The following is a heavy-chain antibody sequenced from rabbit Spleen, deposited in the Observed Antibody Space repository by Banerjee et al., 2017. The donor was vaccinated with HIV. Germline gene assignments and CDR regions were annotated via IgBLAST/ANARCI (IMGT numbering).Heavy chain of an antibody. CDR3: ARDGSGTVDYGRFNL. J-gene: IGHJ4*02. CDR1: GFSFSGSYH. CDR2: IYAGSSGST. D-gene: IGHD7-1*01. Sequence: QEQLVESGGGLVQPEGSLTLTCTISGFSFSGSYHMCWVRQAPGKGLEWIACIYAGSSGSTYYASWAKGRFTISKTSSTTVTLQMTSLTAADTATYFCARDGSGTVDYGRFNLWGQGTLVTVS. V-gene: IGHV1S45*01.